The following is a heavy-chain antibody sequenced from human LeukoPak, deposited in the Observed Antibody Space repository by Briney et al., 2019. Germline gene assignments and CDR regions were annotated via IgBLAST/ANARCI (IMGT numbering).Heavy chain of an antibody. CDR1: GYTFTSYY. V-gene: IGHV1-46*03. CDR2: INPSGGST. Sequence: ASVKVSCKASGYTFTSYYMHGVRQAPGQGLEWMGIINPSGGSTSYAQKFQGRVTMTRDTSTSTVYMELSSLRSEDTAVYYCASIGANCSGGSCYGFSYWGQGTLVTVSS. D-gene: IGHD2-15*01. J-gene: IGHJ4*02. CDR3: ASIGANCSGGSCYGFSY.